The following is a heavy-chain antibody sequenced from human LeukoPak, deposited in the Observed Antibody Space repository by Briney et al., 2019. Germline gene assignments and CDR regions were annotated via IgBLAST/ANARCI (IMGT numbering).Heavy chain of an antibody. Sequence: GGSLRLSCAASGLTVSSSYMSWVRQAPGKGLEWVSIIYNDGSTYYADSMKGRFTISRDNSKNTLYLQMSSLRVEDTAVYYCVKDSSSGSYFDYWGQGTLVTVSS. D-gene: IGHD3-10*01. CDR3: VKDSSSGSYFDY. CDR2: IYNDGST. CDR1: GLTVSSSY. V-gene: IGHV3-53*05. J-gene: IGHJ4*02.